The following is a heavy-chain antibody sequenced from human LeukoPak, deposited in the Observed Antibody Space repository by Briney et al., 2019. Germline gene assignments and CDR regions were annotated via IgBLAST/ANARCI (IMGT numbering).Heavy chain of an antibody. V-gene: IGHV1-2*02. CDR2: INPNSGGT. D-gene: IGHD3-16*02. Sequence: ASVKVSCKASGYTFTSYDINWVRQATGQGLEWMGWINPNSGGTNYAQKFQGRVTMTRDTSISTAYMELSRLRSDDTAVYYCARVEGYDYVWGSYRSDRLDYWGQGTLVTVSS. J-gene: IGHJ4*02. CDR3: ARVEGYDYVWGSYRSDRLDY. CDR1: GYTFTSYD.